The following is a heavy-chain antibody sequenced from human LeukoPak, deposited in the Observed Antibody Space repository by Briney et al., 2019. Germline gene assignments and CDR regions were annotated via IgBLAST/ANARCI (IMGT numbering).Heavy chain of an antibody. J-gene: IGHJ5*02. CDR1: GFTFSSYW. D-gene: IGHD6-6*01. CDR2: IKQDGSEK. CDR3: ASDFEYSSSSSEFWFDP. Sequence: GGSLRLSCAASGFTFSSYWMSWVRQAPGKGLEWVANIKQDGSEKYYVDSVKGRFTISRDNAKKSLYLQMNSLRAEDTAVYYCASDFEYSSSSSEFWFDPWGQGTLVTVSS. V-gene: IGHV3-7*01.